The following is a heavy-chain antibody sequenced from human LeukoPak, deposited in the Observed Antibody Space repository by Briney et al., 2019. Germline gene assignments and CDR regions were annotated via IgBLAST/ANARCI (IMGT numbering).Heavy chain of an antibody. Sequence: SETLSLTCDVYGGSFSGYYWSWIRQPPGKGLEWIGEINHSGSTNYNPSLKSRVTISVDTSKNQFSLKLSSVTAADTAVYYCARGPRRGIQLWFSNTIEYWGQGTLVTVSS. V-gene: IGHV4-34*01. CDR2: INHSGST. CDR3: ARGPRRGIQLWFSNTIEY. J-gene: IGHJ4*02. D-gene: IGHD5-18*01. CDR1: GGSFSGYY.